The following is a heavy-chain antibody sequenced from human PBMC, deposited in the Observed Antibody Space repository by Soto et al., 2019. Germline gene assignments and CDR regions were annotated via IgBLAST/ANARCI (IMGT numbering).Heavy chain of an antibody. CDR2: INAGNGNT. CDR1: GYTFTSYA. J-gene: IGHJ4*02. V-gene: IGHV1-3*01. Sequence: QVQLVQSGAEVKKPGASVKVSCKASGYTFTSYAMHWVRQAPGQRLEWMGWINAGNGNTKYSQKFQGRVTITRDTSASTAYMELSSMRSEDTAVYYCARKEGDMDTDPFDYWGQGTLVTVSS. D-gene: IGHD5-18*01. CDR3: ARKEGDMDTDPFDY.